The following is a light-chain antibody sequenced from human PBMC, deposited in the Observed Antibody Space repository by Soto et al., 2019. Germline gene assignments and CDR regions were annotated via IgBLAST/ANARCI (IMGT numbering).Light chain of an antibody. CDR2: ATS. V-gene: IGKV1-9*01. Sequence: DIQMTQSPSSLSASVGDRVTITCRASQGINNYLAWYQQKPGKAPNLLIYATSTFQSCVPSRFSGSGSGTAFTLTIRILQPEDFAVYYCQQGNSYPIIFGGGTKV. J-gene: IGKJ4*01. CDR3: QQGNSYPII. CDR1: QGINNY.